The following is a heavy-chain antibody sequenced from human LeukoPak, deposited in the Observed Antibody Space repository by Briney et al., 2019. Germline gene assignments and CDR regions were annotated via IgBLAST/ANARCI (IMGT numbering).Heavy chain of an antibody. CDR1: GYSFTSYW. CDR3: ARYGPGSVSMIVAPDDY. D-gene: IGHD3-22*01. CDR2: IYPGDSDT. J-gene: IGHJ4*02. V-gene: IGHV5-51*01. Sequence: GESLKISCKGSGYSFTSYWIGWVRQMPGKGLEWMGIIYPGDSDTRYSPSFQGQVTISADKSISTAYLQWSSLKASDTAMYYCARYGPGSVSMIVAPDDYWGQGTLVTVSS.